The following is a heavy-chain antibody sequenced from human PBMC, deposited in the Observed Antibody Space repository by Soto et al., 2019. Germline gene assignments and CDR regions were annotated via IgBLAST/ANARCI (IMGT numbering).Heavy chain of an antibody. J-gene: IGHJ3*02. V-gene: IGHV4-39*01. Sequence: PSETLSLTCTVSGGSITSRTYYWGWIRQPPGKGLEWIGTLYYSGTTYYNPSLKSRVTISVDTSKNQFSLKLSSVTAADTAVYYCARQEGKLWPPGAFDIWGLGTMVTVSS. CDR3: ARQEGKLWPPGAFDI. CDR1: GGSITSRTYY. D-gene: IGHD3-16*01. CDR2: LYYSGTT.